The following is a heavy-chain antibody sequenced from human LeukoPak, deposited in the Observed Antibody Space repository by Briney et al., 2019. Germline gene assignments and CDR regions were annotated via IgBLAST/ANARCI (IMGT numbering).Heavy chain of an antibody. Sequence: GGSLRLSCAASGFTFSRYGMSWVRQAPGKGLEWVSAISGSGGSTYYADSVKGRFTISRVNAKNSLYLQMNSLSAEDTALYYCAKGPSGIAVAGSPKYFQHWGQGTLVTVSS. V-gene: IGHV3-23*01. D-gene: IGHD6-19*01. CDR1: GFTFSRYG. CDR2: ISGSGGST. CDR3: AKGPSGIAVAGSPKYFQH. J-gene: IGHJ1*01.